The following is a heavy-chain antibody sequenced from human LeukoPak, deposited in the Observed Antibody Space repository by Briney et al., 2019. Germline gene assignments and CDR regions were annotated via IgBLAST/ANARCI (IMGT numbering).Heavy chain of an antibody. CDR3: ARVSGPAAIIRFDP. CDR1: GGSINNYY. D-gene: IGHD2-2*01. V-gene: IGHV4-59*01. Sequence: LSETLSLTCTVSGGSINNYYWGWIRQPPGKGLELIGYIYYSGSTNYYPSLKSRVTISVDTSKNQFSLKLSSVTAADTAVYYCARVSGPAAIIRFDPWGQGTLVTVSS. J-gene: IGHJ5*02. CDR2: IYYSGST.